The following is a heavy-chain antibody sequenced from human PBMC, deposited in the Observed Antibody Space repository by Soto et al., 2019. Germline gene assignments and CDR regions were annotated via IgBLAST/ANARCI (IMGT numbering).Heavy chain of an antibody. Sequence: EVQLVESGGGLIQPGGSLRLSCAAYGLTVSNAYMAWVRQAPGMGLEWVSVIYDNGTTYYADSVKGRFTISRDTSTNTLSLQMDSLRAEDTAVYYCVRPLPSGRNYGLDVWGQGTTVTVSS. V-gene: IGHV3-53*01. CDR1: GLTVSNAY. CDR3: VRPLPSGRNYGLDV. D-gene: IGHD3-10*01. J-gene: IGHJ6*02. CDR2: IYDNGTT.